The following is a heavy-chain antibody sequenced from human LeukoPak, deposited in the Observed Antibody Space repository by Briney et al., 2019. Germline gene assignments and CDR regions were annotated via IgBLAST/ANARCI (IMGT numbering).Heavy chain of an antibody. Sequence: GASVKVSCKASGYTFTSYGISWVRQAPGQGLEWMGWISAYNGNTNYAQMLQGRVTMTTDTSTSTAYMELSSLRSEDTAVYYCARDTFTTKYLGYCSGGSCYALGTHDYWGQGTLVTVSS. J-gene: IGHJ4*02. CDR3: ARDTFTTKYLGYCSGGSCYALGTHDY. CDR2: ISAYNGNT. V-gene: IGHV1-18*01. D-gene: IGHD2-15*01. CDR1: GYTFTSYG.